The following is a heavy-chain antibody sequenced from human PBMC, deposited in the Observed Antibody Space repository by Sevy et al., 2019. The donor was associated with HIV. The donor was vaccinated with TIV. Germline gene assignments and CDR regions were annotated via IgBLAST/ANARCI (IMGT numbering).Heavy chain of an antibody. CDR2: ISRSSRTI. CDR1: GFTFSTYS. J-gene: IGHJ1*01. CDR3: ARDSHINMQYFQH. Sequence: GGSLRLSCAASGFTFSTYSMNWVRQAPGKGLEWLSYISRSSRTIYYADSVEGRFTISRDNAKNSLYLQLNSLRAEDTAVYYCARDSHINMQYFQHWGQGTRVTVSS. V-gene: IGHV3-48*01. D-gene: IGHD3-10*01.